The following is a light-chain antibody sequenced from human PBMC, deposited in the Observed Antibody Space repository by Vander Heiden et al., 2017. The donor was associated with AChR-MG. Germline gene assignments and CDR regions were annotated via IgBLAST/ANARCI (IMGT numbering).Light chain of an antibody. Sequence: DIQMTQSPSTLSTSVGDRVTITCRASQRISSWLAWYQQKPGKAPKLLIYDASSLESGVPSRFSGSGSGTEFTLTISSLQPDDFATYFCQQYSSYLWTFGQGTKVEVK. J-gene: IGKJ1*01. CDR3: QQYSSYLWT. V-gene: IGKV1-5*01. CDR1: QRISSW. CDR2: DAS.